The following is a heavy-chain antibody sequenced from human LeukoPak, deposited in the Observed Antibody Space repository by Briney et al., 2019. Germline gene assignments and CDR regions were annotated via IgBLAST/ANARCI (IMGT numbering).Heavy chain of an antibody. CDR1: GFTFSSYG. CDR3: ARDRESSSKGHFDY. D-gene: IGHD2-15*01. CDR2: ISYDGSNK. Sequence: GGSLRLSCAASGFTFSSYGMHWVRQAPGKGLEWVAVISYDGSNKYYADSVKGRFTISRDNSKNTLFLQMNSLRAEDTAVYYCARDRESSSKGHFDYWGQGTLVTVSS. J-gene: IGHJ4*02. V-gene: IGHV3-30*03.